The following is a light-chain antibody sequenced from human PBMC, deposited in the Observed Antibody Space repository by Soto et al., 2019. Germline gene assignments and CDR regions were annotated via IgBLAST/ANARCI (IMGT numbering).Light chain of an antibody. CDR1: SSDVGAYNY. J-gene: IGLJ1*01. CDR2: DIT. V-gene: IGLV2-11*01. Sequence: QSVLAQPPSVSGSPGQSVTISCTGTSSDVGAYNYVAWYQQHPGKAPKIMIYDITKRPSGVPDRFSGSKSGNTASLTISGLQAEDEADYYCRSNAGNVEVFGTGTKVTVL. CDR3: RSNAGNVEV.